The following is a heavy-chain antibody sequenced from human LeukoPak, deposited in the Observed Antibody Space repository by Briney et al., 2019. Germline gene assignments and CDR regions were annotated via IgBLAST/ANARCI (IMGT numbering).Heavy chain of an antibody. D-gene: IGHD3-10*01. CDR2: IKQDESEI. Sequence: GGSLRLSCVASGFTFSRYWMSWVRQAPDKGLEWVANIKQDESEIYSVDSVKGRFTISRDNAKNSLYLQMNSLRAEDTAVYYCAKGTRWFGELLCYFDYWGQGTLVTVSS. V-gene: IGHV3-7*03. CDR3: AKGTRWFGELLCYFDY. CDR1: GFTFSRYW. J-gene: IGHJ4*02.